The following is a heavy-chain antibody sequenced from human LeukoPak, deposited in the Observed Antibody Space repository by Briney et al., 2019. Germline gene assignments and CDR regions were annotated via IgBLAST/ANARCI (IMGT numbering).Heavy chain of an antibody. D-gene: IGHD6-13*01. V-gene: IGHV3-23*01. CDR2: IRGTGSRT. J-gene: IGHJ4*02. CDR3: ARDLEAANTYYFDY. Sequence: GGSLRLSCAASGFTFSTYAMSWVRQAPGKGLEWVSGIRGTGSRTDYADSVKGRFTISRDNSKNTVYLQVNSLRDEDTAVYYCARDLEAANTYYFDYWGQGTLVTVSS. CDR1: GFTFSTYA.